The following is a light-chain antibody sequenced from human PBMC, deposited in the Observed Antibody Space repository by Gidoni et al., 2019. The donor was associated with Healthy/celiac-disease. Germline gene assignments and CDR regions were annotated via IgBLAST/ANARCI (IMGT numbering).Light chain of an antibody. V-gene: IGLV2-14*01. CDR2: EVI. J-gene: IGLJ2*01. CDR1: SSDVGVYNY. Sequence: QSALTQPASVSGSPGQSITISCTGTSSDVGVYNYVSWYQQHPGKAPKLMIYEVINRPSGVSNRFSGSKSGNTASLTISVLQAEDEADYYCSSYTSSSTPGVVFGGGTKLTVL. CDR3: SSYTSSSTPGVV.